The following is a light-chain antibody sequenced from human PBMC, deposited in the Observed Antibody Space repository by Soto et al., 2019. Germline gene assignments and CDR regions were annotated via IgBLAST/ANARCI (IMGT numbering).Light chain of an antibody. V-gene: IGKV3-20*01. Sequence: EIELTQSPGTLSLSPGERATLSCRASQSISSSDLAWYQHRPGQAPRLLIYAASSRATGIPVRFSGSGSGTDFTLSISRLEPEDFAVYYCQHYGSSSWTFGQGTKVEIK. CDR2: AAS. CDR3: QHYGSSSWT. CDR1: QSISSSD. J-gene: IGKJ1*01.